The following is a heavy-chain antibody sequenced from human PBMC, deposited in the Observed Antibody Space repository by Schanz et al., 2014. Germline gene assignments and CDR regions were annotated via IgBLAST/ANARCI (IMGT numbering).Heavy chain of an antibody. Sequence: HVQLVESGGGVVQPGGSLRLSCAASGFTFSAFGMHWVRQAPAKGLEWVAVVGDTGTTKFYADSVKGRLTVSRDNSENTVYLEVHSLRSEDTALYYCAREAKWGQWYFDLWGRGSLVTVSS. CDR2: VGDTGTTK. J-gene: IGHJ2*01. V-gene: IGHV3-30*02. CDR3: AREAKWGQWYFDL. CDR1: GFTFSAFG. D-gene: IGHD1-26*01.